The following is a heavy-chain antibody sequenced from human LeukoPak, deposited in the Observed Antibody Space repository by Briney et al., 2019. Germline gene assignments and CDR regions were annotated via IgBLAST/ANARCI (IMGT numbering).Heavy chain of an antibody. J-gene: IGHJ3*02. CDR3: ARDCGGDCYYTGAFDI. Sequence: GGSLRLSCAASGFTFSSYSMNWVRQAPGKGLEWVSSISSSSSYIYYADSVKGRFTISRDNAKNSLYLQMNSLRAEDTAVYYCARDCGGDCYYTGAFDIWGQGTMVTASS. CDR2: ISSSSSYI. CDR1: GFTFSSYS. D-gene: IGHD2-21*01. V-gene: IGHV3-21*01.